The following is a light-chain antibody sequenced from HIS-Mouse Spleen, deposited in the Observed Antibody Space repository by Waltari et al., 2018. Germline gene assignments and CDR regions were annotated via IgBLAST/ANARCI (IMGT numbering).Light chain of an antibody. CDR2: EYN. CDR1: SGSIASNS. CDR3: QSYDSSNHVV. J-gene: IGLJ2*01. Sequence: NFMLTQPHSVSESPGKTVTISCTGSSGSIASNSVQWYQQRPGSAPTTVIYEYNQRPSGVPDRFSGSIDSSSNSASLTISGLKTEDEADYYCQSYDSSNHVVFGGGTKLTVL. V-gene: IGLV6-57*02.